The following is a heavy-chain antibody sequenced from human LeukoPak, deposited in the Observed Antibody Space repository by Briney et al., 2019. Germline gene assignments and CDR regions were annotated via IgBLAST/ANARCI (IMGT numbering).Heavy chain of an antibody. CDR1: GFSVTSNH. J-gene: IGHJ4*02. CDR2: IYTGGTT. Sequence: GGSLRLSCAASGFSVTSNHMNWVRQAPGKGLEWVSIIYTGGTTHYADSLNDRFTISRDDSINTLYLRMNSLRAEDTAVYYCARDSSSYYFDYWGQGTLVTVSS. V-gene: IGHV3-66*01. CDR3: ARDSSSYYFDY. D-gene: IGHD6-6*01.